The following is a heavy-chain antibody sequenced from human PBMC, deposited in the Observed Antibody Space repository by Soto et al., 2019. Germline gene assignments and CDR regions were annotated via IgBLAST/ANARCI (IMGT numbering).Heavy chain of an antibody. Sequence: PGESLKISCKGSGYSFTSQYIAWVRQMPVRGLEWMGIIYPDDSDAIYNPSFQGQVTISADKSISTAYLQWSSLKASDTAIYYCARLFCGGDCFSGGSAFDIWGQGTMVTVSS. J-gene: IGHJ3*02. CDR1: GYSFTSQY. D-gene: IGHD2-21*02. V-gene: IGHV5-51*01. CDR3: ARLFCGGDCFSGGSAFDI. CDR2: IYPDDSDA.